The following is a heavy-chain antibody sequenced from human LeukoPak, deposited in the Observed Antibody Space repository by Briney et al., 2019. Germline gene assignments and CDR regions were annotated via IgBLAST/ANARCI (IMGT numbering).Heavy chain of an antibody. CDR3: ARVDYGANAY. CDR2: ISAYAGST. J-gene: IGHJ4*02. D-gene: IGHD4/OR15-4a*01. CDR1: GYSFTNYA. V-gene: IGHV1-18*01. Sequence: GASVNVSCKASGYSFTNYAFNWVRQAPGQGLEWMGWISAYAGSTYYSQKFRGRVTMTTDTSTTTAYMELRTLRSDDTATYYCARVDYGANAYWGQGALVTVSS.